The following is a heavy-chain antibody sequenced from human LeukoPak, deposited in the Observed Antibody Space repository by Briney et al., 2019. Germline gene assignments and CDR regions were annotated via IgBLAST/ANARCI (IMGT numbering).Heavy chain of an antibody. J-gene: IGHJ3*01. CDR3: ARHRFDWYDFDV. Sequence: PSETLSLTCTVSGASINDHYWSWIRQPPGKGLEWIGYKYYAGATSTNPSLESRVTISVDTSKNQFSLNLYSVTAADTAVYYCARHRFDWYDFDVWGQGTRVTVS. V-gene: IGHV4-59*08. CDR1: GASINDHY. D-gene: IGHD3-9*01. CDR2: KYYAGAT.